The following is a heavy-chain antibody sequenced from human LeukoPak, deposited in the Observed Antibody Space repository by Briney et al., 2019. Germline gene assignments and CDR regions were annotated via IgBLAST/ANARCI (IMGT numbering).Heavy chain of an antibody. CDR2: INDDAKNT. J-gene: IGHJ4*02. D-gene: IGHD6-6*01. V-gene: IGHV3-23*01. CDR3: AKRVPYGSSAVYFDS. CDR1: GFTFGTYG. Sequence: GGSLRLSCAASGFTFGTYGMNWVRQAPGKGLEWVSAINDDAKNTFYAYSGKGRFTISRDNSKNPLYLQMSSLTVEDTAIYFCAKRVPYGSSAVYFDSWGQGTLVTVSS.